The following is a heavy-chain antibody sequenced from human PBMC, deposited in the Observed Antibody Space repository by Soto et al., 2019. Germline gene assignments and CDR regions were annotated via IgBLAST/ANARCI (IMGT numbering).Heavy chain of an antibody. Sequence: PGGSLRLSGAASGFTFSSYAMRWVRQAPGKGLEWVSAISGSGGSTYYADSVKGRFTISRDNSKSTLYLQMDSLRAEDTAVYYCAKDGSAVDSSSWYGNWFDPWGQGP. V-gene: IGHV3-23*01. CDR1: GFTFSSYA. J-gene: IGHJ5*02. D-gene: IGHD6-13*01. CDR3: AKDGSAVDSSSWYGNWFDP. CDR2: ISGSGGST.